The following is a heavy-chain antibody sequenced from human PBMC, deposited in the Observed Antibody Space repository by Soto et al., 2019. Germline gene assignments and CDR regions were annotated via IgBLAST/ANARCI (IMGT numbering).Heavy chain of an antibody. CDR2: TYYRSKWYN. Sequence: PSQTLSLTCAICGDSVSSNSAAWNWIRQSPSRGLEWLGRTYYRSKWYNDYAVSVKSRITINPDTSKNQFSLQLNSVTPEDTAVYYCARDQLDYDILTGYYSHYYMDVWGKGTTVTVSS. CDR1: GDSVSSNSAA. D-gene: IGHD3-9*01. CDR3: ARDQLDYDILTGYYSHYYMDV. V-gene: IGHV6-1*01. J-gene: IGHJ6*03.